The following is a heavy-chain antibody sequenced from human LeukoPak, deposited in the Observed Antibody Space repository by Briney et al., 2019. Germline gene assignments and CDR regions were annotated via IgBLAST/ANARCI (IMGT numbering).Heavy chain of an antibody. V-gene: IGHV5-51*01. J-gene: IGHJ6*02. CDR2: IYPGDSDT. CDR3: ARREHRGSNYGVDV. D-gene: IGHD1-26*01. Sequence: GESLKISCKAPGYTFTSSWIGWVRQMPGKGLEWVGVIYPGDSDTRYSPSFQGQVTISADKSISTAYLQWSSLKASDTAMYYCARREHRGSNYGVDVWGQGTTVTVSS. CDR1: GYTFTSSW.